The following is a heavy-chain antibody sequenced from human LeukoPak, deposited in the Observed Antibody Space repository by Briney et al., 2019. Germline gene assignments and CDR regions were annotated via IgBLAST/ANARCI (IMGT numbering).Heavy chain of an antibody. D-gene: IGHD6-13*01. Sequence: PSETLSLTCTVSGYSISTGYYWDWIRQPPGKGLEWIGTFYHGGSTYYNPSLKSRVTISVDTSKNQFSLKLSSVTAADTAVYYCARKQPGRYSSSWYTQYNWFDPWGQGTLVTVSS. J-gene: IGHJ5*02. CDR3: ARKQPGRYSSSWYTQYNWFDP. CDR2: FYHGGST. V-gene: IGHV4-38-2*02. CDR1: GYSISTGYY.